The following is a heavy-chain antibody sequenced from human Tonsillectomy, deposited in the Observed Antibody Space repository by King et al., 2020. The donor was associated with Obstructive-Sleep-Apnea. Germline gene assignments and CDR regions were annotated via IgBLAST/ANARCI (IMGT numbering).Heavy chain of an antibody. CDR1: GGSITGGGHY. CDR2: IYESGST. Sequence: VQLQESGPGLVKPSQTLSLTCNVSGGSITGGGHYWTWIRQYPGKGLEWIGYIYESGSTYYHPSLRGRATISADRSKNQFSLKLNSVTAADTAVYYCARDGNQGPFDYWGRGTLVTVSS. CDR3: ARDGNQGPFDY. J-gene: IGHJ4*02. V-gene: IGHV4-31*03. D-gene: IGHD1-14*01.